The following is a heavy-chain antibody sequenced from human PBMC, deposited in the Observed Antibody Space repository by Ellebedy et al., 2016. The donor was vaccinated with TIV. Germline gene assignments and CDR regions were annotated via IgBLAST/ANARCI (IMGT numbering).Heavy chain of an antibody. J-gene: IGHJ4*02. D-gene: IGHD3-10*01. CDR3: ARGIYGSGSVDY. V-gene: IGHV4-34*01. CDR1: GGSISSYY. CDR2: IIQSGTM. Sequence: MPSETLSLTCTVSGGSISSYYWSWIRQSPGKGLEWIGEIIQSGTMNYSPSLKSRVTISVDKSKNQFSLRLSSVTAADTAVYFCARGIYGSGSVDYWGQGTRVTVSS.